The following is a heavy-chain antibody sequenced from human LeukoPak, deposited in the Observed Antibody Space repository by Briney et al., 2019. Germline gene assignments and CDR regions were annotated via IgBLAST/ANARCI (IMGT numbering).Heavy chain of an antibody. Sequence: SETLSLTCTVSGGSIRGDYWAWIRQAPGKGLEWIGHIYVSGSTYYNPSLKSRVSISEDTSKNHFSLRLTSVTAADTAVYYCARLASGSWPTWFGPWGQGILVTVSS. J-gene: IGHJ5*02. CDR1: GGSIRGDY. D-gene: IGHD6-13*01. V-gene: IGHV4-4*09. CDR2: IYVSGST. CDR3: ARLASGSWPTWFGP.